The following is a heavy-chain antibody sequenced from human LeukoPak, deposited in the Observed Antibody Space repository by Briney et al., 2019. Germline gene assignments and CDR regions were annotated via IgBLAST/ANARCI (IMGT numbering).Heavy chain of an antibody. J-gene: IGHJ5*01. CDR1: GFAFSVYA. D-gene: IGHD6-19*01. CDR2: INANSGTT. Sequence: GGSLRLSCTASGFAFSVYAMSWLRQPPGKGLDWVSTINANSGTTSYAASVRGRFTISIDNSKNTLYLQLNTLRADDTATYYCAKPISGGLAVTADWFHPWGQGTLVVVSS. V-gene: IGHV3-23*01. CDR3: AKPISGGLAVTADWFHP.